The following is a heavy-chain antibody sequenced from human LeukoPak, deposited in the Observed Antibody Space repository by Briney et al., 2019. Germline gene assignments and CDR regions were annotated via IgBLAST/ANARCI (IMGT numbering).Heavy chain of an antibody. CDR1: GGTFSSYA. V-gene: IGHV1-2*06. Sequence: GASVKVSCKASGGTFSSYAISWVRQAPGQGLEWMGRINPNSGTTNYAQKFQGRVTMTRDTSISTAYMELNSLRSDDTAVYYCARRYYYDSSAYTVDYWGQGTLVTVSS. CDR2: INPNSGTT. CDR3: ARRYYYDSSAYTVDY. J-gene: IGHJ4*02. D-gene: IGHD3-22*01.